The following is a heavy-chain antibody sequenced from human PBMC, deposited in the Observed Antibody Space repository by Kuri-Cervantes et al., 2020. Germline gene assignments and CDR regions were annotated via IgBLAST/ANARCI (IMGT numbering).Heavy chain of an antibody. D-gene: IGHD3-22*01. CDR1: GFTFSSYA. CDR2: ISYDGSNK. J-gene: IGHJ4*02. V-gene: IGHV3-30-3*01. CDR3: AKATNYYDSSGVDY. Sequence: GGSLRLSCAASGFTFSSYAMHWVRQAPGKGLEWVAVISYDGSNKYYADSVKGRFTISRDNSKNTLYLQMNSLRAEDTALYYCAKATNYYDSSGVDYWGQGTLVTVSS.